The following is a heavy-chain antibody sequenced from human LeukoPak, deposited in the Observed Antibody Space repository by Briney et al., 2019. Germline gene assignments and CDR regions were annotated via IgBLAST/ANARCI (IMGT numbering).Heavy chain of an antibody. V-gene: IGHV3-21*01. Sequence: GGSLRLSCAASGFTFSSYAMSWVRQAPGKGLEWVSSISSSSSYIYYADSVKGRFTISRDNAKNSLYLQMNSLRAEDTAVYYCARDNAPDIVVVVAATHYGMDVWGRGTTVTVSS. CDR1: GFTFSSYA. CDR3: ARDNAPDIVVVVAATHYGMDV. D-gene: IGHD2-15*01. CDR2: ISSSSSYI. J-gene: IGHJ6*02.